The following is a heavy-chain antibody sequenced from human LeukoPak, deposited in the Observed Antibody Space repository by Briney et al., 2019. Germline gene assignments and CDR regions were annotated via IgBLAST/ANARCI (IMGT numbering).Heavy chain of an antibody. CDR2: INHSGST. J-gene: IGHJ3*02. CDR3: ARATSGRYYYQATRWLAAFDI. CDR1: GGSFSGYY. V-gene: IGHV4-34*01. D-gene: IGHD3-22*01. Sequence: SGTLSLTCAVYGGSFSGYYWSWIRQPPGKGLEWIGEINHSGSTNYNPSLKSRVTISVDTCKNQFSLKISSPTAAATAPYYCARATSGRYYYQATRWLAAFDIWAQGTMVPVSS.